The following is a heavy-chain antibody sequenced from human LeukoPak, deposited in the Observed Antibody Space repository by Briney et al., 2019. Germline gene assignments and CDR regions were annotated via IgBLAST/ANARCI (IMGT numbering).Heavy chain of an antibody. CDR1: GGSISSSSYY. V-gene: IGHV4-39*01. Sequence: SETLSLTCTVSGGSISSSSYYWGWIRQPPGKGLEWIGSIYYSGSTYYNPSLKSRVTISVDTSKNQLSLKLSSVTAADTAVYYCARRLMDGRVTIFGVVIIPHFDYWGQGTLVTVSS. D-gene: IGHD3-3*01. CDR2: IYYSGST. J-gene: IGHJ4*02. CDR3: ARRLMDGRVTIFGVVIIPHFDY.